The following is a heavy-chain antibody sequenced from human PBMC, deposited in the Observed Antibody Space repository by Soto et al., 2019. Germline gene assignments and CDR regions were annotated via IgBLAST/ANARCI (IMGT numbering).Heavy chain of an antibody. CDR2: IKSKADGGTA. J-gene: IGHJ6*03. CDR1: GFTFINAW. D-gene: IGHD4-17*01. CDR3: TTAPHGDSREPYYYYMDV. V-gene: IGHV3-15*01. Sequence: PGGSLRVSSAAAGFTFINAWGSWIRHVPGKGLEWVGRIKSKADGGTADYAAPVKGRFTISRDDSKNTLYLQMNSLKTEDTAVYYCTTAPHGDSREPYYYYMDVWGKGTTVTVSS.